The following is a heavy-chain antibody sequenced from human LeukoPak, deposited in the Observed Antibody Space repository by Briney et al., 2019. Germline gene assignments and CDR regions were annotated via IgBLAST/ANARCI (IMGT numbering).Heavy chain of an antibody. V-gene: IGHV1-18*01. J-gene: IGHJ4*02. CDR3: ARAGELAVAGRDFDY. Sequence: ASVKVSCKASGYTFTSYGISWVRQAPGQGLEWMGWFSAYNGNTNYAQRLQGRVTMTTDTSTSTAYMELRSLRSDDTAVYYCARAGELAVAGRDFDYWGQGTLVTVSS. CDR2: FSAYNGNT. D-gene: IGHD6-19*01. CDR1: GYTFTSYG.